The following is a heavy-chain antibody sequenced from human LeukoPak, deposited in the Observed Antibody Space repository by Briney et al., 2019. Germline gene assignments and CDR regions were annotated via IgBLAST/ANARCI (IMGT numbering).Heavy chain of an antibody. J-gene: IGHJ6*04. CDR3: AELGITMIGGV. CDR2: ISSSGSTI. V-gene: IGHV3-48*04. CDR1: GFTFSTYT. D-gene: IGHD3-10*02. Sequence: GSLRLSCVASGFTFSTYTMNWVRQAPGKGLEWVSYISSSGSTIYYADSVKGRFTISRDNAKNSLYLQMNSLRAEDTAVYYCAELGITMIGGVWGKGTTVTISS.